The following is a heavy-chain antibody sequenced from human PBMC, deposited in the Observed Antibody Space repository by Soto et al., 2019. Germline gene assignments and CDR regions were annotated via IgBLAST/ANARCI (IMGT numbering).Heavy chain of an antibody. J-gene: IGHJ6*03. CDR1: GYTFTSYG. CDR2: ISAYNGNT. V-gene: IGHV1-18*01. D-gene: IGHD3-3*01. CDR3: ARGGPYYDFWSGPRLYYYYMDV. Sequence: AASVKVSCKASGYTFTSYGISWVRQAPGQGLEWKGWISAYNGNTNYAQKLQGRVTMTTDTSTSTAYMDLRSLRSDDTAVYYCARGGPYYDFWSGPRLYYYYMDVWGKGTTVTVSS.